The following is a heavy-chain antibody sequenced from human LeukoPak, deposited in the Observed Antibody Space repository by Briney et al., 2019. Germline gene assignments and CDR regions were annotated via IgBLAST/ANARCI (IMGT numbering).Heavy chain of an antibody. CDR1: GGSISSYY. Sequence: SETLSLTFTVSGGSISSYYWSWIRQPAGKGLEWIGRIYTSGSTNYNPSLKSRVTISVDTSKNQFSLKLSSVTAADTAVYYCARDYVFYAFDIWGQGTMVTVSS. CDR3: ARDYVFYAFDI. CDR2: IYTSGST. V-gene: IGHV4-4*07. J-gene: IGHJ3*02. D-gene: IGHD3-16*01.